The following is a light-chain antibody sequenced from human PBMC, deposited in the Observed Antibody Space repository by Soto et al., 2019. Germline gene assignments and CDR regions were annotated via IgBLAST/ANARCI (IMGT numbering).Light chain of an antibody. CDR3: SSYTSNSTLYV. Sequence: QSGLAQPASVSGSPGHSITISCTGTSSDVGGYNYVSWYQQHPGKAPKLMIYEVSNRPSGVSNRFSGSKSGDTASLTISGLQAEDEADYYCSSYTSNSTLYVFGTGTKVTVL. V-gene: IGLV2-14*01. CDR2: EVS. J-gene: IGLJ1*01. CDR1: SSDVGGYNY.